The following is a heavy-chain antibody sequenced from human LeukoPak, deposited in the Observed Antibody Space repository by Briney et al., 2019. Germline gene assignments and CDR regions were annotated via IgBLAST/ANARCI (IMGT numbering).Heavy chain of an antibody. CDR1: GFTFGKAW. J-gene: IGHJ4*02. V-gene: IGHV3-15*07. CDR2: IRSKTDGETT. CDR3: TTEKDY. Sequence: PGGSLRLSCAASGFTFGKAWMNWVRQAPGKGLEWVGRIRSKTDGETTDYAAPVKGRFSISRDDSKNTVYLQVNSLKTEDAAVYYCTTEKDYWGQGTLVTVSS.